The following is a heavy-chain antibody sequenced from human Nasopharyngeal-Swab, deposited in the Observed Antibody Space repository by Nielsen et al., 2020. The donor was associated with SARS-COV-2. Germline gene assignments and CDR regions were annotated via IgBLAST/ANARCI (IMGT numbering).Heavy chain of an antibody. Sequence: SETLSLTCAVYGGSFSGYYWSWIRQPPGKGLEWIGEINHSGSTNYNPSLKSRVIMSVDTSKNQFSLKLSSVTAADTAVYYCASLVGGSGRSSFYFYYGMDVWGQGTTVTVSS. V-gene: IGHV4-34*01. CDR3: ASLVGGSGRSSFYFYYGMDV. CDR1: GGSFSGYY. J-gene: IGHJ6*02. CDR2: INHSGST. D-gene: IGHD3-10*01.